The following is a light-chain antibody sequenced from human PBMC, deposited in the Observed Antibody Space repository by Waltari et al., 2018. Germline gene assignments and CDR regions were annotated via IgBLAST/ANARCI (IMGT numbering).Light chain of an antibody. CDR2: AVS. V-gene: IGKV1-12*01. Sequence: EIQMTQSPSSVTATVGDRVTLTCRAGQDISGALAWYQQKPGQAPNLLIYAVSSLQSGVPSRFSGSGSGTHFTLTISSLQPEDLATYYCQQGSSFPPTFGQGTKVEIK. CDR3: QQGSSFPPT. J-gene: IGKJ1*01. CDR1: QDISGA.